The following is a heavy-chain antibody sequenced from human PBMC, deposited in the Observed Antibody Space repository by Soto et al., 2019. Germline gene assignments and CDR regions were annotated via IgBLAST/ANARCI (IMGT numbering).Heavy chain of an antibody. J-gene: IGHJ6*02. CDR2: IISMFGAA. CDR3: ARGGKERFRGSGMDV. V-gene: IGHV1-69*01. D-gene: IGHD1-1*01. CDR1: GGTFSSYA. Sequence: QVQLVQSGAEVKKPGSSVKVSCKASGGTFSSYAISWGRQAPGQGLEWMGEIISMFGAAMYAQKFQGRVTITADESASTAYMELSSLRSEDTAVYYCARGGKERFRGSGMDVWGQGTTVTVS.